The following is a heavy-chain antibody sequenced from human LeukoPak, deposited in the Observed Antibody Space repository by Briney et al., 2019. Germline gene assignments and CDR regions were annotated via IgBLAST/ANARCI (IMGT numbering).Heavy chain of an antibody. CDR1: GYTFTSYY. V-gene: IGHV1-46*01. CDR3: ARPYCSGGSCHDYFDS. J-gene: IGHJ4*02. D-gene: IGHD2-15*01. Sequence: ASVKVSCKASGYTFTSYYMHWVRQAPGQGLEWRGIINPSGGSTSYAQKFQGRVTMTRDTSTSTVYMELSSLRSEDTAVYYCARPYCSGGSCHDYFDSWGQGTLVTVSS. CDR2: INPSGGST.